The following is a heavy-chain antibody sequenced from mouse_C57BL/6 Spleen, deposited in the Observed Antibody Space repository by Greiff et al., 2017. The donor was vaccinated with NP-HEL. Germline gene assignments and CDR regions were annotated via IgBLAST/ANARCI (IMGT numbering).Heavy chain of an antibody. D-gene: IGHD2-3*01. Sequence: VQLQQSGPGLVKPSQSLSLTCSVTGYSITSGYYWNWIRQFPGNKLEWMGYISYDGSNNYNPSLKNRISITRDTSKNQFFLKLNSVTTEDTATYYCARDLTYDGYYGAMDYWGQGTSVTVSS. CDR1: GYSITSGYY. CDR3: ARDLTYDGYYGAMDY. J-gene: IGHJ4*01. V-gene: IGHV3-6*01. CDR2: ISYDGSN.